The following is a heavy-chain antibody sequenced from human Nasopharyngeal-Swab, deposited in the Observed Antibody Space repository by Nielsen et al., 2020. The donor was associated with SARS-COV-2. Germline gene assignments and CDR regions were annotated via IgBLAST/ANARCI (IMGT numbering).Heavy chain of an antibody. J-gene: IGHJ6*03. CDR3: AKGPYYYYYMDV. Sequence: GGSLRLSCAASGFTFSSYGMHWVRQAPGKGLEWVAVISYDGSNKYYADSVKGRFTISRDNSKNTLYLQMNSLRVEDTAVYYCAKGPYYYYYMDVWGKGTTVTVSS. CDR1: GFTFSSYG. CDR2: ISYDGSNK. V-gene: IGHV3-30*18.